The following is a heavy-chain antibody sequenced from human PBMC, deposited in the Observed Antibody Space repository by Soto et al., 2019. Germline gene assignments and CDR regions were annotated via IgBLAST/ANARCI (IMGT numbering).Heavy chain of an antibody. CDR3: AAPYYYDSSGYSYYYDY. D-gene: IGHD3-22*01. CDR1: GFTFSSYG. V-gene: IGHV3-30*03. CDR2: ISNDGSNK. Sequence: GGSLRLSCAASGFTFSSYGMHWVRQAPGKGLEWVAVISNDGSNKYYADSVKGRFTISRDNSKNTLFLQMNSLRVEDTAVFYCAAPYYYDSSGYSYYYDYWGQGTLVTVSS. J-gene: IGHJ4*02.